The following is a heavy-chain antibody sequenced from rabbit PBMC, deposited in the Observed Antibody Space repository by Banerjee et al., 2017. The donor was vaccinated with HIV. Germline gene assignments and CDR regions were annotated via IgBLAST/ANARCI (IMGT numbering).Heavy chain of an antibody. J-gene: IGHJ6*01. CDR2: IYTGSGNT. CDR1: GFSFSSSYW. CDR3: ARMRSSLYYDMDL. V-gene: IGHV1S45*01. Sequence: QEHLEESGGGLVQPGASLTLTCTASGFSFSSSYWICWVRQAPGEGLEWIGCIYTGSGNTYYASWAKGRFTISKTSSTTVTLQMTSLTAADTATYFCARMRSSLYYDMDLWGPGTLVTVS.